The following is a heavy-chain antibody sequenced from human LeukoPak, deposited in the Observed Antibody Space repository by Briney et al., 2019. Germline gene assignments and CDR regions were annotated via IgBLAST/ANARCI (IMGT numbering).Heavy chain of an antibody. V-gene: IGHV4-4*02. D-gene: IGHD5-18*01. CDR1: GGSVTVSGGSSSSNC. J-gene: IGHJ4*02. CDR2: IYQSGIT. Sequence: SQTLSLTCAVSGGSVTVSGGSSSSNCWSWVRQSPGKGLEWIGEIYQSGITNYNPSLKSRVTISMDKSKNQLSLKLNFVTAADTAVYYCARDRGGYTYSHDYWGQGTLVTVSS. CDR3: ARDRGGYTYSHDY.